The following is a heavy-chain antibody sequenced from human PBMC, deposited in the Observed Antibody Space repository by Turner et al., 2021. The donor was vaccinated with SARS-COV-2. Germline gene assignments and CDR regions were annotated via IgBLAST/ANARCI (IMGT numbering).Heavy chain of an antibody. CDR1: GGTFSHYA. J-gene: IGHJ4*02. CDR3: ARDTLELATTIE. CDR2: IVPMFGTT. D-gene: IGHD1-1*01. Sequence: QVQLVQSGAEVQKPGSSVKVSCKASGGTFSHYAISWVRQAPGQGLEWMGGIVPMFGTTKNAQNFQGRVTFTADEPTTTAYMVLSSLTSEDTAVYYCARDTLELATTIEWGQGTQVTVSS. V-gene: IGHV1-69*01.